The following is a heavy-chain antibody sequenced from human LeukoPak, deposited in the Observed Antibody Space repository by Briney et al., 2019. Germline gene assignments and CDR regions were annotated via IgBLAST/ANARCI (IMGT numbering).Heavy chain of an antibody. CDR1: GGSFSGYY. CDR2: INHSGST. CDR3: ACGYWFLDL. D-gene: IGHD2-21*01. J-gene: IGHJ2*01. V-gene: IGHV4-34*01. Sequence: SETLSLTCAVYGGSFSGYYWSWIRQPPGKGLEWIGEINHSGSTNYKPSLKSRVTISVDRSKNQFSLKLTSVTAADTAVYYCACGYWFLDLWGRGTLVTVSS.